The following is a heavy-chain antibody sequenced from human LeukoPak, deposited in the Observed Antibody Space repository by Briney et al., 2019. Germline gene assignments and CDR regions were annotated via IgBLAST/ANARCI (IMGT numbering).Heavy chain of an antibody. CDR3: ARDQRESSKANDAFDI. CDR2: IYYTGAT. V-gene: IGHV4-59*01. J-gene: IGHJ3*02. D-gene: IGHD4-11*01. CDR1: GGSISSYY. Sequence: SETLSLTCSVSGGSISSYYWSWIRQPPGKGLEWIGYIYYTGATNYNPSLESRVTISIDTSKRQLSLELRSVTAADTAVYYCARDQRESSKANDAFDIWGQGTMVTVSS.